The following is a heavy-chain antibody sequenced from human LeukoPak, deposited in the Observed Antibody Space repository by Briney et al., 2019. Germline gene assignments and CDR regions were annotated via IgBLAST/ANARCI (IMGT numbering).Heavy chain of an antibody. CDR1: GGSFSGYY. D-gene: IGHD3-16*02. J-gene: IGHJ4*02. Sequence: SETLSLTCAVYGGSFSGYYWSWIRQPPGKGLEWIGEINHSGSTNYNPSLKSRVTISVDTSKNQFSLKLSSVTAADTAVYYCARHASHYDYVWGSYRPYYFDYWGQGTLVTVSS. CDR3: ARHASHYDYVWGSYRPYYFDY. CDR2: INHSGST. V-gene: IGHV4-34*01.